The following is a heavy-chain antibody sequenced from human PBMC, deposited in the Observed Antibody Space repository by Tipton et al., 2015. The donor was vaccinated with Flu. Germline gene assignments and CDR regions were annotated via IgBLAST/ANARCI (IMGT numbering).Heavy chain of an antibody. V-gene: IGHV3-11*01. D-gene: IGHD3-3*01. CDR2: ISSSGSII. CDR3: ARDHPPSITVLGEITDYFGMAV. Sequence: SLRLSCAASGFTFSDYYMSWVRQAPGKGLEWASHISSSGSIINYADSVKGRFTISRDNAKNSLYLQMNSLRAEDTAVYYCARDHPPSITVLGEITDYFGMAVWGQGTTVTVSS. CDR1: GFTFSDYY. J-gene: IGHJ6*02.